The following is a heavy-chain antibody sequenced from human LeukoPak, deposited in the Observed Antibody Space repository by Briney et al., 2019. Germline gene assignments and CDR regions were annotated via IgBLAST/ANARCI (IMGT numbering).Heavy chain of an antibody. V-gene: IGHV1-2*06. J-gene: IGHJ4*02. CDR1: GDTFTAYY. CDR2: INPNNGGT. D-gene: IGHD3-9*01. CDR3: ARDNYDILTGYHDFNY. Sequence: GASVKVSCKASGDTFTAYYMYWVRQAPGQGLEWMGRINPNNGGTNYAQKFQGRVTMTRDTSISTAYMDLSRLRSDDTAVYYCARDNYDILTGYHDFNYWGQGTLVTVSS.